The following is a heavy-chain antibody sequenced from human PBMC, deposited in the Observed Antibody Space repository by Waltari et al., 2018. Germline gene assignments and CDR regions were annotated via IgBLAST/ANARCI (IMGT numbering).Heavy chain of an antibody. CDR2: INTKTGNP. J-gene: IGHJ4*02. D-gene: IGHD3-16*01. CDR3: ARGIQLWGRGSWYFDN. V-gene: IGHV7-4-1*02. Sequence: QVQLVQSGSELKKPGASVKVSCKASGYICTNYAMKWLRQAPGQGLEWMGWINTKTGNPTYAQGFRGRFVFSLDTSVSTASLQISSLKAEETAVYDCARGIQLWGRGSWYFDNWGQGTLVTVSS. CDR1: GYICTNYA.